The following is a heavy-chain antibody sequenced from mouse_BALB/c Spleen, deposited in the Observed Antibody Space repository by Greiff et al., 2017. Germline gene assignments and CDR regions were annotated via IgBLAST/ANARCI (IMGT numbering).Heavy chain of an antibody. D-gene: IGHD1-1*01. J-gene: IGHJ4*01. CDR1: GFTFSSYG. CDR2: INSNGGST. V-gene: IGHV5-6-3*01. Sequence: EVQVVESGGGLVQPGGSLKLSCAASGFTFSSYGMSWVRQTPDKRLELVATINSNGGSTYYPDSVKGRFTISRDNAKNTLYLQMSSLKSEDTAMYYCAREITTVYAMDYWGQGTSVTVSS. CDR3: AREITTVYAMDY.